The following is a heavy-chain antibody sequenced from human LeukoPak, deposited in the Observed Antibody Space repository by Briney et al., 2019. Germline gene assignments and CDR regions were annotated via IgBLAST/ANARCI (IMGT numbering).Heavy chain of an antibody. V-gene: IGHV4-31*03. Sequence: KPSETLSLTCTVSGGSISTGGYYWSWIRQHPGKGLEWIACIYYSGSTYYNPSLKSRITISVDTSKNQFSLKLSSVTAADTAVYYCARGKYIDSGSYNVFDSWGQGILVTVSS. CDR1: GGSISTGGYY. D-gene: IGHD3-10*01. CDR3: ARGKYIDSGSYNVFDS. J-gene: IGHJ4*02. CDR2: IYYSGST.